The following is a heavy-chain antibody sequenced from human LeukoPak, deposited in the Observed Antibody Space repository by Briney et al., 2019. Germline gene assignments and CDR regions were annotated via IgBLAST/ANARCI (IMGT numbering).Heavy chain of an antibody. Sequence: SETLSLTCTVSGGSISSYYWSWIRQPPGKVLEWIGYIYYSGSTNYNPSLKSRVTISVDTSKNQFSLKLSSVAAADTAVYYCARGPYSSSWSVLYYYYMDVWGKGTTVTVSS. CDR2: IYYSGST. CDR1: GGSISSYY. CDR3: ARGPYSSSWSVLYYYYMDV. V-gene: IGHV4-59*01. J-gene: IGHJ6*03. D-gene: IGHD6-13*01.